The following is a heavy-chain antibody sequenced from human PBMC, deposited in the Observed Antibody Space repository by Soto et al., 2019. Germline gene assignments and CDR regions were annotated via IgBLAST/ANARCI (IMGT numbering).Heavy chain of an antibody. CDR3: TRGYGDYVRDY. CDR1: GFTFSGSA. CDR2: IRSKANHYAT. Sequence: EVQLVESGGGLVQPGESLKLSCAVSGFTFSGSAMHWVRQASGKGLEWVGRIRSKANHYATAYAASVKGRFTISRDDSKNTAYLQMNRLKSEDPAVYYCTRGYGDYVRDYWGQGTLVTVSS. D-gene: IGHD4-17*01. J-gene: IGHJ4*02. V-gene: IGHV3-73*01.